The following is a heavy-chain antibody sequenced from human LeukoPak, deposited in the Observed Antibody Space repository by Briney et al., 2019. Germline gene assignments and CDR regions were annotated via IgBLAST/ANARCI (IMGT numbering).Heavy chain of an antibody. CDR1: GYTFTSYD. Sequence: SVKVSCKASGYTFTSYDINWVRQATGQGLAWMGGIIPMFETATYAQEFQGRVTITADESTSTAYMELSSLRSEDTAVYYCARGMARIHDAFDIWGQGTMVTVSS. CDR2: IIPMFETA. V-gene: IGHV1-69*13. CDR3: ARGMARIHDAFDI. D-gene: IGHD5-24*01. J-gene: IGHJ3*02.